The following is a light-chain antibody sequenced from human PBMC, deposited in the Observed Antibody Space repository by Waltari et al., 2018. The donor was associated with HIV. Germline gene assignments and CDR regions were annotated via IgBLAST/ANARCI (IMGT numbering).Light chain of an antibody. Sequence: SYELTQPPSVSVSPGQTARITCSGDTLPKKYAHWYQQKSGQAPVLVIYEDIKRPSGIPERFSGSSSGTMPILTISGAQVEDEADYYCYSTESNGNHRVFGGGTKLTVL. J-gene: IGLJ3*02. CDR2: EDI. CDR1: TLPKKY. V-gene: IGLV3-10*01. CDR3: YSTESNGNHRV.